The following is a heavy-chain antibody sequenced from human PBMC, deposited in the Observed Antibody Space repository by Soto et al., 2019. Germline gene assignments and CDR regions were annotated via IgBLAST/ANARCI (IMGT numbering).Heavy chain of an antibody. CDR3: GVNTIKYYYGMEV. CDR2: IIPIFGTA. V-gene: IGHV1-69*01. CDR1: LGTFSIYA. J-gene: IGHJ6*01. D-gene: IGHD4-4*01. Sequence: SVXVSFKASLGTFSIYAIIGFRQAPGQGIECMGGIIPIFGTANYAQKFQGRVTITADESTSTAHMELSSLGSEDTAVYYCGVNTIKYYYGMEVRGQGTTV.